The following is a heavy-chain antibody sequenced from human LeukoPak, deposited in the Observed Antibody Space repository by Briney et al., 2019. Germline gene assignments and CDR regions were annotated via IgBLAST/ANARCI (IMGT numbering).Heavy chain of an antibody. CDR2: MNPNSGNT. Sequence: ASVKVSWKASGYTFTSYDINWVRQATGQGLEWMGWMNPNSGNTGYAQRFQGRVTITRNTSISTAYMELSSLRSEDTAVYYCARDMVRGVIGGYWGQGTLVTVSS. V-gene: IGHV1-8*03. CDR3: ARDMVRGVIGGY. D-gene: IGHD3-10*01. CDR1: GYTFTSYD. J-gene: IGHJ4*02.